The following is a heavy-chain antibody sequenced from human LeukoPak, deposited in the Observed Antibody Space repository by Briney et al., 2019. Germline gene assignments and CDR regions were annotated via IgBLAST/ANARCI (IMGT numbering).Heavy chain of an antibody. D-gene: IGHD6-19*01. V-gene: IGHV7-4-1*02. Sequence: ASVKVSCKASGNTFTSYAMNWVRQAPGQGLEWMGWINTNTGNPTYAQGFTGRFVFSLDTSVSTAYLQISSLKAEDTAVCYCARGEAGTRYYYYGMDVWGQGSTVTVSS. CDR3: ARGEAGTRYYYYGMDV. J-gene: IGHJ6*02. CDR2: INTNTGNP. CDR1: GNTFTSYA.